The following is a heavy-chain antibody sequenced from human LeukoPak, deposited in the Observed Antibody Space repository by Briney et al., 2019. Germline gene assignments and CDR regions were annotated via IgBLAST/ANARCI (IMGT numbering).Heavy chain of an antibody. CDR2: MNPNSGNT. V-gene: IGHV1-8*01. Sequence: XSVKVSCKASGYTFTSYDINWVRQATGQGLEWMGWMNPNSGNTGYAQKFKGRVTMTRNTSISTAYMELSSLRSEDTAVYYCARVAAVAGTPPDYWGQGTLVTVSS. D-gene: IGHD6-19*01. CDR3: ARVAAVAGTPPDY. J-gene: IGHJ4*02. CDR1: GYTFTSYD.